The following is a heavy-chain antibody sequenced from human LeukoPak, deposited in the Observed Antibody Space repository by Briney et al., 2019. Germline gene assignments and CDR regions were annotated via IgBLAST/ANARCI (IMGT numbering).Heavy chain of an antibody. D-gene: IGHD3-10*01. CDR3: TTGATMVRGVIISLPLGQYYFDY. Sequence: PGGSLRLSCAASGFTFSTYSMNWVRQAPGKGLEWVSSISSRSNFIYYADSVKGRFTISRDNAKNFLYLQMNSLRAEDTAVYYCTTGATMVRGVIISLPLGQYYFDYWGQGTLVTVSS. CDR1: GFTFSTYS. V-gene: IGHV3-21*04. J-gene: IGHJ4*02. CDR2: ISSRSNFI.